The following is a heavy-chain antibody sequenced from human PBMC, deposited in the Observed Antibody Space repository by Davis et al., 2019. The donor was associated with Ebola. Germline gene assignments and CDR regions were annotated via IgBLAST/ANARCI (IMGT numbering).Heavy chain of an antibody. Sequence: GESLKISCAASGFTFSSYAVSWVRQAPGKGLEWVSAISGRDDSTYFADSVKGRFTISRDNSKNTVYLQMNSLRAEDTAVYYCAKVGGDPRYYDSSLPLEAFDIWGQGTMVTVSS. CDR3: AKVGGDPRYYDSSLPLEAFDI. V-gene: IGHV3-23*01. J-gene: IGHJ3*02. D-gene: IGHD3-22*01. CDR2: ISGRDDST. CDR1: GFTFSSYA.